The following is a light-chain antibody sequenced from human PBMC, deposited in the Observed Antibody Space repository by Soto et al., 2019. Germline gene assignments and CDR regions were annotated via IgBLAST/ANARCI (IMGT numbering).Light chain of an antibody. CDR1: SSNIGAGYD. J-gene: IGLJ2*01. Sequence: QAVVTQPPSVSGAPGQSVSISCTGSSSNIGAGYDVHWYQQLPGTAPKLLIYGTSNRPSGVPDRFSGSKSGTSASLAITGLQAEDEAHYYCQSYDRSLGGGVFGGGTQLTVL. V-gene: IGLV1-40*01. CDR3: QSYDRSLGGGV. CDR2: GTS.